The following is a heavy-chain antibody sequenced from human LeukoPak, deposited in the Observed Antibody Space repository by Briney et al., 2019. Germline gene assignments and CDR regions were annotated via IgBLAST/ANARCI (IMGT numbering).Heavy chain of an antibody. Sequence: PGGALRLSCAASGCTVNSNYMSWVRQAPGKGREWVSVIYSGGRTYYSDSVKGIFPISKNTLYLQMTSLRAENTAVYYCASTSSSWYYFDYWGQGTLVTVS. D-gene: IGHD6-13*01. CDR1: GCTVNSNY. CDR3: ASTSSSWYYFDY. CDR2: IYSGGRT. V-gene: IGHV3-66*01. J-gene: IGHJ4*02.